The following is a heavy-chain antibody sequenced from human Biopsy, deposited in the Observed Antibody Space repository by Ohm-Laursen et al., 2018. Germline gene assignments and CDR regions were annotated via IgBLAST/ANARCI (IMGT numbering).Heavy chain of an antibody. Sequence: PGTLSLTCIVSGGFISTYYWNWIRQPAGKALEWIGRIYNTGSTNYNPSLQSRVTMSVDTSKNQFSLKMSSVTAADTAVYYCARDLPYYENSGYGAFDMWGQGTMVTVSS. CDR2: IYNTGST. J-gene: IGHJ3*02. CDR1: GGFISTYY. CDR3: ARDLPYYENSGYGAFDM. D-gene: IGHD3-22*01. V-gene: IGHV4-4*07.